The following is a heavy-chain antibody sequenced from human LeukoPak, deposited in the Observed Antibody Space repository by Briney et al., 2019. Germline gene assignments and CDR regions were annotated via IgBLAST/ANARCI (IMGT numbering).Heavy chain of an antibody. CDR1: GDSISSETYH. D-gene: IGHD2-21*01. J-gene: IGHJ5*02. V-gene: IGHV4-39*01. CDR2: IFYAGST. Sequence: SETLSLTCTVSGDSISSETYHWGWIRQPPGKGLQWIGSIFYAGSTYYNPSLRSRVSISVDTSKDQFSLKLFPVTAADTAVYYCARLGWPMGGFDPWGQGILVTVSS. CDR3: ARLGWPMGGFDP.